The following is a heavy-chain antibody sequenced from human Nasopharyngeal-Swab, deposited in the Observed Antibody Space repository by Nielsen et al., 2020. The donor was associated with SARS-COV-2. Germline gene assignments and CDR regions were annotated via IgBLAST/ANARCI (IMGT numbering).Heavy chain of an antibody. CDR2: IYYSGST. J-gene: IGHJ6*03. CDR1: GGSISSYY. CDR3: ARGHYDFWGSYYYYYMDV. Sequence: SETLSLTCTVSGGSISSYYWSWIRQPPGKGLEWIGHIYYSGSTNYNPSLKSRVTISVDTSKNQFSLKLSSVTAADTAVYYCARGHYDFWGSYYYYYMDVWGKGTTVTVSS. V-gene: IGHV4-59*01. D-gene: IGHD3-3*01.